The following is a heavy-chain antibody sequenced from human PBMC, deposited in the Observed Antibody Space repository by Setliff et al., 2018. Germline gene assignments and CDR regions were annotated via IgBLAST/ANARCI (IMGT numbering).Heavy chain of an antibody. V-gene: IGHV3-30*02. Sequence: PGGSLRLSCAASGFIFSNYGMHWVRQAPGKGPEWVAFIRYDGTSKYHADSVKGRFTISRDNSKNTLYLQMNSLRAEDTAVYYCVKVSGRFDAGFDSWGQGTLVTVSS. CDR3: VKVSGRFDAGFDS. J-gene: IGHJ4*02. CDR2: IRYDGTSK. D-gene: IGHD3-3*01. CDR1: GFIFSNYG.